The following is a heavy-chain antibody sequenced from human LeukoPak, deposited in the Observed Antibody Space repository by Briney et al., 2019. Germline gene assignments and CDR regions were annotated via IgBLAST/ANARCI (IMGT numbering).Heavy chain of an antibody. V-gene: IGHV2-70*11. J-gene: IGHJ4*02. CDR1: GFSLSTSEMW. CDR2: IDWDDDK. D-gene: IGHD3-22*01. CDR3: ARSNYYDTPLDY. Sequence: SDPALAKPTQTLTLTCSFSGFSLSTSEMWVSWIRQPPGKAMEWLARIDWDDDKYYSTSLKTRTTISKDTSKHQVVLTMTNMDPRDTATYYCARSNYYDTPLDYWGQRTLVTVSS.